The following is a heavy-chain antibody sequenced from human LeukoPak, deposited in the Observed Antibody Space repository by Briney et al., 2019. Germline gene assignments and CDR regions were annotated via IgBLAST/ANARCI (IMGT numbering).Heavy chain of an antibody. D-gene: IGHD3/OR15-3a*01. Sequence: PGGSLRLSCATSGFTFTNYGMNWVRQAPGPGLEWISYISNDLSTIHYAASVKGRFTISRDNARNSLYLQMNSLRAEDTAVFYCARVVWTDSHFYMDVWGKGTTVTVSS. CDR1: GFTFTNYG. CDR3: ARVVWTDSHFYMDV. CDR2: ISNDLSTI. J-gene: IGHJ6*03. V-gene: IGHV3-48*04.